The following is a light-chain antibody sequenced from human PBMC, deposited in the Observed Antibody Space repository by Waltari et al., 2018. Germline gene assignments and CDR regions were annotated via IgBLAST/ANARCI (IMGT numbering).Light chain of an antibody. CDR3: QHFGTSLLT. V-gene: IGKV3-20*01. CDR1: QSVTSIY. Sequence: TVLTLSPGTLSLSPGERATLSCRASQSVTSIYLSWYQQKPGQAPRLLIYGASNRATGIADRFSGSGSGTDFTLTIDRLEPEDFAVYYCQHFGTSLLTFGGGTKVEI. CDR2: GAS. J-gene: IGKJ4*01.